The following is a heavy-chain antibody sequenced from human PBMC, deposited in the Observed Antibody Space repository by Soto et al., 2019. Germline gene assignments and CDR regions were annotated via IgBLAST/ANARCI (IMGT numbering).Heavy chain of an antibody. V-gene: IGHV1-69*01. CDR2: IIPIFGTA. J-gene: IGHJ6*02. D-gene: IGHD2-15*01. Sequence: QVQLVQSGAEVKKPGSSVKVSCKASGGTFSSYAISWVRQAPGQGLEWMGGIIPIFGTANYAQKFQGRVTITADESTSTAYMELSSLRSEDTAVCYCARGYCSGGSCYSRYYYYYYGMDVWGQGTTVTVSS. CDR1: GGTFSSYA. CDR3: ARGYCSGGSCYSRYYYYYYGMDV.